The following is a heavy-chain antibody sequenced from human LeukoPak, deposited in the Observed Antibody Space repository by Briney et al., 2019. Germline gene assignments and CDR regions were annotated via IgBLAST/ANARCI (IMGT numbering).Heavy chain of an antibody. CDR3: ASCGVRDYFGY. CDR2: IKQEGSEK. CDR1: GFTFSSYW. D-gene: IGHD3-10*01. J-gene: IGHJ4*02. V-gene: IGHV3-7*01. Sequence: GGSLRLSCAASGFTFSSYWMSWVRQAPGEGLEWVANIKQEGSEKYYGDSVKGRFTISRDNAKNSLYLEMNSLRAEDTAVYYCASCGVRDYFGYWGQGTLVTVS.